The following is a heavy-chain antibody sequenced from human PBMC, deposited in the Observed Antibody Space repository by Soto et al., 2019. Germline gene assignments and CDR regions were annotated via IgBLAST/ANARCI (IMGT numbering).Heavy chain of an antibody. CDR1: GFTFDDYA. J-gene: IGHJ4*02. D-gene: IGHD3-10*01. CDR3: AKDIGKGYYGSGSYNDY. V-gene: IGHV3-9*01. Sequence: EVQLVESGGGLVQPGRSLRLSCAASGFTFDDYAMHWVRQAPGKGLEWVSGISWNSGSIGYADSVKGRFTISRDNAKNSLYLQMNSLRAEDTALYYCAKDIGKGYYGSGSYNDYWGQGTLVTVSS. CDR2: ISWNSGSI.